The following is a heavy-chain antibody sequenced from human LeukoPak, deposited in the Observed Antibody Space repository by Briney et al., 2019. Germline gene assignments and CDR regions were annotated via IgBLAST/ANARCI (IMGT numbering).Heavy chain of an antibody. CDR2: IIPILGIA. CDR1: GGTFSSYA. Sequence: ASVKVSCKSSGGTFSSYAISWVRQAPGQGLEWMGRIIPILGIANYAQKFQGRVTITADKSTSTAYMELSSLRSEDTAVYYCASGPRGAVAGFDYWGQGTLVTVSS. D-gene: IGHD6-19*01. CDR3: ASGPRGAVAGFDY. V-gene: IGHV1-69*04. J-gene: IGHJ4*02.